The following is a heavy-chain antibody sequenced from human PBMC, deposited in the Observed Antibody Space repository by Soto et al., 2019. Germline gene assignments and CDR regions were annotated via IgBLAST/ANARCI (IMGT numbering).Heavy chain of an antibody. Sequence: EVQLVESGGGLIQPGGSLRLSCAASGFTVSSNYMSWVRQAPGKGLEWVSVIYSGGSTYYADSVKGRFTISRDNSKNTLYLQMNSLRAEDTAVYYCAGGTPQNYYYYGMDVWGQGTTATVSS. J-gene: IGHJ6*02. CDR3: AGGTPQNYYYYGMDV. D-gene: IGHD2-2*01. V-gene: IGHV3-53*01. CDR2: IYSGGST. CDR1: GFTVSSNY.